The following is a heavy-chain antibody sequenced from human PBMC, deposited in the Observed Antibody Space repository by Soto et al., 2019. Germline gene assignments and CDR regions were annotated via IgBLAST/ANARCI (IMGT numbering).Heavy chain of an antibody. CDR3: ASIDQPESGKKSQKFAP. J-gene: IGHJ5*02. CDR1: GGTFSSYA. Sequence: GASVKVSCKASGGTFSSYAISWVRQAPGQGLERMGGIIPIFGTANYAQKFQGRVTITADKSTRTAYMELSSLRSEDTAVYYCASIDQPESGKKSQKFAPWSQGTRDTV. D-gene: IGHD2-2*01. V-gene: IGHV1-69*06. CDR2: IIPIFGTA.